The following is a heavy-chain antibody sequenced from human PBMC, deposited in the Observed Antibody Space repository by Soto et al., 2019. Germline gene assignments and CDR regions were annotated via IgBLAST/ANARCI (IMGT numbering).Heavy chain of an antibody. J-gene: IGHJ5*01. D-gene: IGHD2-15*01. Sequence: PSETLSLTCSVSGDSISSVDYLWAWIRQPPGQSLEYIGYIYKSATTYYNPSFGSRVAISLDTSKSQFPLNVTSVTAADTAVYFCARGRYCLTGRCFPNWFDSWGQGTLVTVYS. V-gene: IGHV4-30-4*01. CDR1: GDSISSVDYL. CDR3: ARGRYCLTGRCFPNWFDS. CDR2: IYKSATT.